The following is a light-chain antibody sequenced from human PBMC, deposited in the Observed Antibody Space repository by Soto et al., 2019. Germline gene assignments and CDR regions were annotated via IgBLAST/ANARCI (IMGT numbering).Light chain of an antibody. CDR2: GAS. CDR3: QQYGSAPLT. V-gene: IGKV3-20*01. Sequence: EIVLTQSPGTLSLSPGERATXSCRASQSVSSSYLAWYQQKPGQAPRLLIYGASSRATGIPDRFSGSGSGTDFTLTMSRLEPEDFAVYYCQQYGSAPLTFGGGTKVDIK. J-gene: IGKJ4*01. CDR1: QSVSSSY.